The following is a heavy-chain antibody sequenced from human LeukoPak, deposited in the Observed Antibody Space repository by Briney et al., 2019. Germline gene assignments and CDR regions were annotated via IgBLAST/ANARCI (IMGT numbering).Heavy chain of an antibody. J-gene: IGHJ3*02. CDR1: GYTFTSYG. D-gene: IGHD4-17*01. V-gene: IGHV1-18*01. CDR2: ISAYNGNT. Sequence: GASVKVSCKASGYTFTSYGISWVRQAPGQGLEWMGWISAYNGNTNYAQKLQGRVTMTTDTSTSTAYMELRSLRSDDTAVYYCVREIGESLSGAFDIWGQGTMVTVSS. CDR3: VREIGESLSGAFDI.